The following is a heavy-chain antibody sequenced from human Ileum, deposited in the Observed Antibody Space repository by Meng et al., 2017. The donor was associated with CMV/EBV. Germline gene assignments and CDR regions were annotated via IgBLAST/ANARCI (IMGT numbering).Heavy chain of an antibody. CDR1: GFTFSIYG. Sequence: GESLKISFAASGFTFSIYGMNWVRQAPGKGLEWVSSISSSSNYIYYADSVKGRFTISRDNAKNSLYLQMNSLRAEDTAVYYCAREYSSGWYGTPDYWGQGTLVTVSS. D-gene: IGHD6-19*01. CDR3: AREYSSGWYGTPDY. CDR2: ISSSSNYI. V-gene: IGHV3-21*01. J-gene: IGHJ4*02.